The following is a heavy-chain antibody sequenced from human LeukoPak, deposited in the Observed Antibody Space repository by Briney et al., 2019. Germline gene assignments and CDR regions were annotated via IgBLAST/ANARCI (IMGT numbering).Heavy chain of an antibody. CDR1: GFTFSDYT. CDR3: ARVKAGATISDFYYYYMDV. V-gene: IGHV3-64*01. J-gene: IGHJ6*03. D-gene: IGHD1-26*01. CDR2: ITSSGGNI. Sequence: GGSLRLSCAASGFTFSDYTMRWVRQAPGKRLEFVSAITSSGGNIHYANSVKGRFTISRDNSKNSLYLQMGGLRTEDKAVYHCARVKAGATISDFYYYYMDVWGKGTTVTVSS.